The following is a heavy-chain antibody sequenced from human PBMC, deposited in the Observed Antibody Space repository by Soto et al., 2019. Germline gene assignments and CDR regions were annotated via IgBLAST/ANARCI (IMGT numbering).Heavy chain of an antibody. CDR1: GGTFSSYA. V-gene: IGHV1-69*01. Sequence: QVQLVQSGAEVKKPGSSVKVSCKASGGTFSSYAISWVRQAPGQGLEWMGGIIPIFGTANYAQKFKGRVTITADEYTCTAYMELSSLRSEDTAVYYCARCRDVVVVPAGTYYYYYYGMDVWGQGTTVTVSS. CDR2: IIPIFGTA. D-gene: IGHD2-2*01. J-gene: IGHJ6*02. CDR3: ARCRDVVVVPAGTYYYYYYGMDV.